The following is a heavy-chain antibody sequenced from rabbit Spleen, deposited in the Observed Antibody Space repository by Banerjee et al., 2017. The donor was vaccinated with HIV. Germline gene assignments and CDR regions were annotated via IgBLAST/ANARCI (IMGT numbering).Heavy chain of an antibody. V-gene: IGHV1S40*01. Sequence: QSLEESGGDLVQPGASLTLTCTASGFSFSSKYYMCWVRQAPGKGLEWIACIYTASGNTYYASWAKGRFTITRSTSLNTVTLQMTSLTAADTATYFCARGLFYAGGTTYDDAPFSLWGPGTLVTVS. CDR3: ARGLFYAGGTTYDDAPFSL. J-gene: IGHJ4*01. CDR1: GFSFSSKYY. CDR2: IYTASGNT. D-gene: IGHD4-2*01.